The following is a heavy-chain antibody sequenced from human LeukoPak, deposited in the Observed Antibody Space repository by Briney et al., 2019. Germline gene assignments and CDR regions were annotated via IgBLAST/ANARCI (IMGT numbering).Heavy chain of an antibody. D-gene: IGHD2-15*01. CDR3: ARAYCSGGSCYPFDY. J-gene: IGHJ4*02. Sequence: PGGSLRLSCAASGFTFSNYDLHWVRQATGKGLEWVSAIGTAGDTYYPGSVKGRFTISRDTAKNSLYLQMNSLRAEDTAVYYCARAYCSGGSCYPFDYWGQGTLVTVSS. CDR1: GFTFSNYD. CDR2: IGTAGDT. V-gene: IGHV3-13*04.